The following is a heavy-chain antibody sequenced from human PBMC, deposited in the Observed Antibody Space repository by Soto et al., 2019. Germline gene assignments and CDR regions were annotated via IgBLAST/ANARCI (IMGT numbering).Heavy chain of an antibody. V-gene: IGHV5-51*01. CDR1: GYTFTRHW. Sequence: GESLKISCKGSGYTFTRHWIGWVRQMPGKGLEWLGIIHPGDSDTRYSPSFQGQVTFSADKSISTAYLQWSSLKASDTAMYYCVRVGLVGPTSLSNAWFDPWGQGTLVTVSS. CDR3: VRVGLVGPTSLSNAWFDP. J-gene: IGHJ5*02. CDR2: IHPGDSDT. D-gene: IGHD1-26*01.